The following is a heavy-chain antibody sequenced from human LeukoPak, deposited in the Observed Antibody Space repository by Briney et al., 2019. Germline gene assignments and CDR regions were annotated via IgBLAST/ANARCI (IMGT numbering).Heavy chain of an antibody. CDR2: ITYDGYYK. J-gene: IGHJ4*02. CDR1: GFTFTSYG. V-gene: IGHV3-30*03. CDR3: TRDTSSGLDY. Sequence: GGSLRLSCAASGFTFTSYGMHWVRQAPGKGLEWVALITYDGYYKYYSDSVKGRFTISRDNAKKTLYLQMNSLRAEDTAVYYCTRDTSSGLDYWGQGTLVTVPS. D-gene: IGHD2-2*01.